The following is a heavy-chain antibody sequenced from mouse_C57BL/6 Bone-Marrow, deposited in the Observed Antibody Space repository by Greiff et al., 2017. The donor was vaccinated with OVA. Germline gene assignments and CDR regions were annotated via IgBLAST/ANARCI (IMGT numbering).Heavy chain of an antibody. CDR1: GYTFTSYW. V-gene: IGHV1-61*01. J-gene: IGHJ2*01. D-gene: IGHD2-3*01. Sequence: VQLQQPGAELVRPGSSVKLSCKASGYTFTSYWMDWVKQRPGQGLEWIGNIYPSDSETHYNQKFKDKATLTVDKSSSTAYMQLSSLTSEDSAVYYCASRDGYYFDYWGQGTTLTVSS. CDR2: IYPSDSET. CDR3: ASRDGYYFDY.